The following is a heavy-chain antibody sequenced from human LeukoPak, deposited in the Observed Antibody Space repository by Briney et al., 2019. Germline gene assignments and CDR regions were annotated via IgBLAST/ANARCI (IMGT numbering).Heavy chain of an antibody. V-gene: IGHV4-59*01. CDR2: IYYSGST. CDR1: GGSISSYY. CDR3: ARGYSGSYGRFDY. Sequence: PSETPSLTCTVSGGSISSYYWSWIRQSPGKGLEWIGYIYYSGSTNYNPSLKSRVTISLDTSRKQFSLKLSSVTAADTAVYYCARGYSGSYGRFDYWGQGTLVAVSS. D-gene: IGHD1-26*01. J-gene: IGHJ4*02.